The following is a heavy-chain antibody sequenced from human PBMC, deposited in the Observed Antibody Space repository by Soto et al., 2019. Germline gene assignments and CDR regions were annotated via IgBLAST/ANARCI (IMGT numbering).Heavy chain of an antibody. J-gene: IGHJ6*03. CDR1: GGTFSSYT. CDR3: ARQYSSSSVYYYYMDV. CDR2: IIPILGIA. V-gene: IGHV1-69*02. Sequence: QVQLVQSGAEVKKPGSSVKVSCKASGGTFSSYTISWVRQAPGQGLEWMGRIIPILGIANYAQKFQGGVTITADKSTSTAYMELSSLRSEDTAVYYCARQYSSSSVYYYYMDVWGKGTTVTVSS. D-gene: IGHD6-6*01.